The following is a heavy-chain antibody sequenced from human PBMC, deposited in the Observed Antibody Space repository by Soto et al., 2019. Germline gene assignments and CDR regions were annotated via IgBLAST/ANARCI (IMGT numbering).Heavy chain of an antibody. CDR3: ARDLFTAGDNWFDP. CDR2: IYYSGST. Sequence: PSETLSLTCTVSGGSISSGGYYWSWIRQHPGKGLEWIGYIYYSGSTYYNPSLKSRVTISVDTSKNQFSLKLSSVTAADTAVYYCARDLFTAGDNWFDPWGQGTLVTVSS. V-gene: IGHV4-31*03. J-gene: IGHJ5*02. CDR1: GGSISSGGYY.